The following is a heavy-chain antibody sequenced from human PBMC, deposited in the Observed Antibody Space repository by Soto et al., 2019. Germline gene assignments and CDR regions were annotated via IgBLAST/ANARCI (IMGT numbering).Heavy chain of an antibody. CDR3: AKASYGDYGAFDI. Sequence: QVQLVESGGGVVQPGRSLRLSCAASGFTFSSYGMHWVRQAPGKGLEWVAVISYDGSNKYYADSVKGRFTISRDNSKNTLYLQMNSLRAEDTAVYYCAKASYGDYGAFDIWGQGTMVTVSS. V-gene: IGHV3-30*18. CDR2: ISYDGSNK. CDR1: GFTFSSYG. D-gene: IGHD4-17*01. J-gene: IGHJ3*02.